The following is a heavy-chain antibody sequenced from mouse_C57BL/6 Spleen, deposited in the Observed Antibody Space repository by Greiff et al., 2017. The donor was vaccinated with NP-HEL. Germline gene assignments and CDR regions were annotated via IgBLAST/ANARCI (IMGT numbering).Heavy chain of an antibody. V-gene: IGHV14-4*01. CDR3: TPISYGNYS. CDR2: IEPENVDT. J-gene: IGHJ2*01. CDR1: GFNIKDDY. Sequence: EVQLQQSGAELVRPGASVKLSCTASGFNIKDDYMHWVKQRPEQGLEWSGWIEPENVDTEYASKFQGKATITADTPSNTAYLQLSSLTSEDTAVYYCTPISYGNYSSGQGTTLTVSS. D-gene: IGHD2-1*01.